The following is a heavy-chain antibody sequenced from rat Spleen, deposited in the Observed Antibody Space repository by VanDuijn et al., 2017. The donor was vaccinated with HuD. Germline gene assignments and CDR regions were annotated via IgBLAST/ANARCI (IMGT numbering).Heavy chain of an antibody. V-gene: IGHV5-29*01. J-gene: IGHJ3*01. CDR3: ARGLFEY. CDR2: ISYDGSST. D-gene: IGHD1-3*01. Sequence: EVQLVESGGGLVQPGRSLKLSCAASGFTFSNYGMAWVRQAPTKGLEWVATISYDGSSTYYRDSVKGRFTISRDNAKTTLYLQMDSLRSEDTATYYCARGLFEYWGQGTLVTVSS. CDR1: GFTFSNYG.